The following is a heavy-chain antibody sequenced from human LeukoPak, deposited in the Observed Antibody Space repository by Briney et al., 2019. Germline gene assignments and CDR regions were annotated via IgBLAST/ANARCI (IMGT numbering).Heavy chain of an antibody. D-gene: IGHD6-19*01. Sequence: ASVKVSCKVSGYTFTDYYMHWVQQAPGKGLEWMGLVDPEDGETIYAEKFQGRVTINADTSTDTAYMQLSSLRSEDAAVYYCAGGYSSGRGGDYWGQGTLVTVSS. V-gene: IGHV1-69-2*01. J-gene: IGHJ4*02. CDR2: VDPEDGET. CDR1: GYTFTDYY. CDR3: AGGYSSGRGGDY.